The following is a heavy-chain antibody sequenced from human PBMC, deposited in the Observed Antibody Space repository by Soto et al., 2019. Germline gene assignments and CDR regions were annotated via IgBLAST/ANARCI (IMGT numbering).Heavy chain of an antibody. D-gene: IGHD2-15*01. Sequence: SLRLSCAPSGFTFTTYAMTWVRQAPGKGLEWVSSISGDGAVTFYADSVKGRFTISRDNSKNRLYLQMNNLRAGDTALYYCAKIITSAATGCRGQRTLVTVSS. CDR2: ISGDGAVT. CDR3: AKIITSAATGC. CDR1: GFTFTTYA. V-gene: IGHV3-23*01. J-gene: IGHJ4*02.